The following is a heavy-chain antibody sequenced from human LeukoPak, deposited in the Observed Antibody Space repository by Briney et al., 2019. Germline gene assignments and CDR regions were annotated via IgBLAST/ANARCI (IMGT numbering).Heavy chain of an antibody. J-gene: IGHJ4*02. CDR2: IYYSGST. V-gene: IGHV4-59*08. CDR1: GGSISSYY. Sequence: PSETLSLTCTVSGGSISSYYWSWIRQPPGKGLEWIGYIYYSGSTNYNPSLKSRVTISVDTSKNQFSLKLSSVTAADTAVYYCARQRTSSSPNFDYWGQGTLVTVSS. D-gene: IGHD6-6*01. CDR3: ARQRTSSSPNFDY.